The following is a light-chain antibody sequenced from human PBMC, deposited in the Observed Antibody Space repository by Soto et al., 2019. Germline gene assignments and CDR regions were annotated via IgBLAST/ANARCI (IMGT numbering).Light chain of an antibody. Sequence: DIQLTQSPSFLSASVGDRITITCRASQGINNYLAWYQQKPGKAPNLLIYVASTLQSGVPSRFSGSGSGTEFALTISSLQPEDLGTYYCQQLCSFPPTFGQGTRLEIK. CDR3: QQLCSFPPT. J-gene: IGKJ5*01. CDR2: VAS. V-gene: IGKV1-9*01. CDR1: QGINNY.